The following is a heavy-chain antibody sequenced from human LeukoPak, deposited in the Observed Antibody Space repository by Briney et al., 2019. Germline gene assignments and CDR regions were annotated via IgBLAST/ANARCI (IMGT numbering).Heavy chain of an antibody. J-gene: IGHJ4*02. Sequence: GGSLRLSCAASGFPPWRYAMSWVRQAPGKGLEGVADISGGGDGAHYADSVQGWFTISRDNSQNTVFLQMNSLRAEDTAVYYCVRVNYGGNSGYHFDYWGQGTLVTVSS. CDR2: ISGGGDGA. CDR1: GFPPWRYA. D-gene: IGHD4-23*01. CDR3: VRVNYGGNSGYHFDY. V-gene: IGHV3-23*01.